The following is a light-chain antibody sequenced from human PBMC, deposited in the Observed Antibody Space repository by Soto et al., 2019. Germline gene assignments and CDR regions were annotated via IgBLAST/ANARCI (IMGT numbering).Light chain of an antibody. J-gene: IGLJ2*01. V-gene: IGLV2-14*03. Sequence: QSALTQPASVSGSPGQSITFSCTGTSSDVGGYNYVSWYQQHPGKAPKLMIYDVTHRPSGISNRFSGSKSGNTASLTISGLQAEDEADYYCTSYTSSSTLVVFGGGTKLTVL. CDR1: SSDVGGYNY. CDR2: DVT. CDR3: TSYTSSSTLVV.